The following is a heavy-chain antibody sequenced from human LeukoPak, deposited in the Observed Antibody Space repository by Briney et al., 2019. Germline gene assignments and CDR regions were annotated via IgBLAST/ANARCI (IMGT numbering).Heavy chain of an antibody. V-gene: IGHV3-30*03. J-gene: IGHJ4*02. CDR2: ISYDGSNK. Sequence: GGSLRLSCAASGFTFSSYGMHWVRQAPGKGLEWVAVISYDGSNKYYADSVKGRFTISRDNSKNTLYLQMNSLRAEDTAVYYCATWCDRYYDFWSGYYPLFDYWGQGTLVTVSS. D-gene: IGHD3-3*01. CDR1: GFTFSSYG. CDR3: ATWCDRYYDFWSGYYPLFDY.